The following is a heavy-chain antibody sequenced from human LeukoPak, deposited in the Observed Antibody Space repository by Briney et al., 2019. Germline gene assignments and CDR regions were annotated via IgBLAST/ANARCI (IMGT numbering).Heavy chain of an antibody. J-gene: IGHJ4*02. CDR3: ARSEPLVPAARNDY. V-gene: IGHV1-2*02. CDR1: GYTFTGYY. Sequence: ASVKVSCKASGYTFTGYYMHWVRQAPGQGLEWMGWINPNSGGTNYAQKFQGRVTMTRDTSISTAYMELSRLRSDDTAVYHCARSEPLVPAARNDYWGQGTLVTVSS. CDR2: INPNSGGT. D-gene: IGHD2-2*01.